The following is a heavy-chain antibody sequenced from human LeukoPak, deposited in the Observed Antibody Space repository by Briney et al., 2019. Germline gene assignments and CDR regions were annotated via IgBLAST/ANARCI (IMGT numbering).Heavy chain of an antibody. CDR1: GGSISSYY. D-gene: IGHD6-13*01. V-gene: IGHV4-59*01. CDR2: IYYSGST. CDR3: ARSKQQLVLDWFDP. J-gene: IGHJ5*02. Sequence: KPSETLSLTCTVSGGSISSYYWSWIRQPPGKGLEWIGYIYYSGSTNYNPSLKSRVTISVDTSKNQFSLKLSSVTAADTAVYYCARSKQQLVLDWFDPWGQGTLVTVSS.